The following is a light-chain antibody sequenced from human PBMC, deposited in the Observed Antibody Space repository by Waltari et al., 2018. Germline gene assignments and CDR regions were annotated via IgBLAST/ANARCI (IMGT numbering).Light chain of an antibody. Sequence: QSSLTQPPSASGAPGQRVPIPCSGAGSRISRTLVYWYKQLPGSAPKLLMYRTDQRPSGVPDRFSGSKSGTSGSLAISGLRAEDEADYYCASWDGTLSGWLFGGGTTLTVL. J-gene: IGLJ3*02. CDR3: ASWDGTLSGWL. CDR2: RTD. V-gene: IGLV1-47*01. CDR1: GSRISRTL.